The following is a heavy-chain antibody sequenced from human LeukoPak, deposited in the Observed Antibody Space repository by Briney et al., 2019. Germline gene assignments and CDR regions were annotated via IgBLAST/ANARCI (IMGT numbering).Heavy chain of an antibody. V-gene: IGHV1-46*01. J-gene: IGHJ4*02. Sequence: ASVKVSCKAPGYTFTSYYMHWVRQAPGQGLEWMGIINPSGGSTSYAQKLQGRVTMTTDTSTSTAYMELRSLRSDDTAVYYCARDNYDILTGSPPLHYWGQGTLVTVSS. D-gene: IGHD3-9*01. CDR2: INPSGGST. CDR1: GYTFTSYY. CDR3: ARDNYDILTGSPPLHY.